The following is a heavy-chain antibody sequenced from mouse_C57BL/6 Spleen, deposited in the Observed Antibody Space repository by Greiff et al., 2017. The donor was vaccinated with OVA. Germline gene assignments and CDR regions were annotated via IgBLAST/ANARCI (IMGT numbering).Heavy chain of an antibody. CDR3: AGGGYYYGSRGYAMDY. CDR2: ISSGSSTI. V-gene: IGHV5-17*01. J-gene: IGHJ4*01. D-gene: IGHD1-1*01. CDR1: GFTFSDYG. Sequence: DVKLVESGGGLVKPGGSLKLSCAASGFTFSDYGMHCVRQAPEKGLEWVAYISSGSSTIYYADTVKGRFTISRDNAKNTLFLQMTSLRSEDTAMYYCAGGGYYYGSRGYAMDYWGQGTSVTVSS.